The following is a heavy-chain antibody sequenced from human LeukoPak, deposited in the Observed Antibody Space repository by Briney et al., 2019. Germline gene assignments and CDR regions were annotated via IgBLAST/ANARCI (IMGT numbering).Heavy chain of an antibody. Sequence: GGSLRLSCAASGFTFDDYGLSWVRQVPGKGLEWVSGLNWNGASTGYADSVKGRFTISGDNAKNSLYLQMNSLRAEDTASYYCAKDIGPLTYHYDTSGYSGAFDYWGQGTLVTVSS. D-gene: IGHD3-22*01. CDR1: GFTFDDYG. CDR2: LNWNGAST. J-gene: IGHJ4*02. CDR3: AKDIGPLTYHYDTSGYSGAFDY. V-gene: IGHV3-20*04.